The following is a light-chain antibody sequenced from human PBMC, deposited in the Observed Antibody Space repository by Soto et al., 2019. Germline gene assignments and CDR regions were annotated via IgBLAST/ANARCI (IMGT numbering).Light chain of an antibody. J-gene: IGKJ1*01. CDR2: DAS. V-gene: IGKV3-11*01. Sequence: EIVLTQSPATLSLSPGERATLSCRASQGVSRYLAWYQQKPGQAPRLLIYDASNRATGVPARFSGSGSGTDFTLTISRLEPEDFAVYYCQQYGSSGTFGQGTKVDIK. CDR3: QQYGSSGT. CDR1: QGVSRY.